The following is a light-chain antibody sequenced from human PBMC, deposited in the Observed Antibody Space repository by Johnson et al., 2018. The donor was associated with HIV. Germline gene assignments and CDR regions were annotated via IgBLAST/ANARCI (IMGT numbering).Light chain of an antibody. CDR2: ENN. V-gene: IGLV1-51*02. J-gene: IGLJ1*01. CDR3: GTWDSGLSAHYV. CDR1: SSNIGTNY. Sequence: QSVLTQPPSVSAAPGQKVTISCSGSSSNIGTNYVSWYQQLPGTAPKVLIYENNKRPSGIADRFSDTKSGTSATLGITGLQTGDEADYYCGTWDSGLSAHYVFGTGTKVTVL.